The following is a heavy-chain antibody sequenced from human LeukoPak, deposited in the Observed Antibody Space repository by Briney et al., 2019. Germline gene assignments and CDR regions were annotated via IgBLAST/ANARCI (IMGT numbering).Heavy chain of an antibody. Sequence: SDTLSLTCTVSGGSISSYYWSWIRQPAGKGLEWIGRIYTSGSTNYNPSLKSRVTMSVDTSKNQFSLKLSSVTAADTAVYYCARVQYDGSGSYYADYWGQGTLVTVSS. CDR3: ARVQYDGSGSYYADY. CDR2: IYTSGST. CDR1: GGSISSYY. J-gene: IGHJ4*02. V-gene: IGHV4-4*07. D-gene: IGHD3-10*01.